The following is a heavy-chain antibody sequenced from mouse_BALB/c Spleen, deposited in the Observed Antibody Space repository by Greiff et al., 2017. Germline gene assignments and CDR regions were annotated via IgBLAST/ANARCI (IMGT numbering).Heavy chain of an antibody. CDR2: ISSGGSYT. CDR3: ARQRGNWDYAMDY. D-gene: IGHD4-1*01. CDR1: GFTFSSYG. Sequence: EVKLMESGGDLVKPGGSLKLSCAASGFTFSSYGMSWVRQTPDKRLEWVATISSGGSYTYYPDSVKGRFTISRDNAKNTLYLQMSSLKSEDTAMYYCARQRGNWDYAMDYWGQGTSVTVSS. J-gene: IGHJ4*01. V-gene: IGHV5-6*01.